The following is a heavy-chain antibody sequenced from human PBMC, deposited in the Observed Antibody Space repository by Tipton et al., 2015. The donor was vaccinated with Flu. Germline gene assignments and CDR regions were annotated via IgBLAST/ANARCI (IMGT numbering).Heavy chain of an antibody. V-gene: IGHV3-48*03. Sequence: SLRLSCAASGFSFCAYGMNWVRQGPGQGLEWLSYISSSGDDIKYGDSVKGRFSISRDNAKNSLFLQMNNLRAEDTALYYCARVWDNSGYYYDLRWGQGTLVTVSS. D-gene: IGHD3-22*01. CDR1: GFSFCAYG. CDR3: ARVWDNSGYYYDLR. J-gene: IGHJ4*02. CDR2: ISSSGDDI.